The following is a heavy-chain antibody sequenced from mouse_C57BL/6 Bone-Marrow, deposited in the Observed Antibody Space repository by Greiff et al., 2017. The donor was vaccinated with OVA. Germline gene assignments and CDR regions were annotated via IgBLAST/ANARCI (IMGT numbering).Heavy chain of an antibody. V-gene: IGHV1-47*01. D-gene: IGHD3-3*01. CDR1: GYTFTTYP. CDR2: FHPYNDDT. Sequence: VQLQQSGAELVKPGASVKMSCKASGYTFTTYPIEWLKQNHGKSLEWIGNFHPYNDDTKYNEKFKGKATLTVEKSSSTVYLELSRLTSDDSAVYSCARGGDERADAMDYWGQGTSVTVSS. CDR3: ARGGDERADAMDY. J-gene: IGHJ4*01.